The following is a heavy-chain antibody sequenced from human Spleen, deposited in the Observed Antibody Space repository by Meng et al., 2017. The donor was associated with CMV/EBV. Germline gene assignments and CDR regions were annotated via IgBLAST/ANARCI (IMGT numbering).Heavy chain of an antibody. CDR3: ARILKGAWLPIDY. CDR2: IGDGGSTI. CDR1: GFTFSDYY. V-gene: IGHV3-11*04. D-gene: IGHD3-22*01. Sequence: GSLRLSCAASGFTFSDYYMSWIRQAPGKGLEWVSYIGDGGSTIYYVDSVRGRFTISRDNAKNSLYLQMNSLRAEDTAVYYCARILKGAWLPIDYWGQGTLVTVSS. J-gene: IGHJ4*02.